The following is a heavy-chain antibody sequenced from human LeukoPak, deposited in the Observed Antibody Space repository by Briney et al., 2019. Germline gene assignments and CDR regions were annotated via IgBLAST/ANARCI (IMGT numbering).Heavy chain of an antibody. Sequence: GGSLRLSCAASGFTFSSYSMNWVRQAPGKGLEWVSSISSSSYIYYADSVKGRFTISRDNAKNSLYLQMNSLRAEDTAVYYCAKDQAVAGLTQDYWGQGTLVTVSS. CDR1: GFTFSSYS. CDR3: AKDQAVAGLTQDY. J-gene: IGHJ4*02. CDR2: ISSSSYI. V-gene: IGHV3-21*04. D-gene: IGHD6-19*01.